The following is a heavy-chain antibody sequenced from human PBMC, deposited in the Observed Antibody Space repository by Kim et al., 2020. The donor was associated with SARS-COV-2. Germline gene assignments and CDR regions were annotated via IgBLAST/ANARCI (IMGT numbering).Heavy chain of an antibody. D-gene: IGHD4-17*01. CDR1: GGSFSGHY. CDR2: INHSGST. V-gene: IGHV4-34*01. CDR3: ARGRAVTTFYYYYGMDV. J-gene: IGHJ6*02. Sequence: SETLSLTCAVYGGSFSGHYWSWIRQPPGKGLEWIGEINHSGSTNYNPSLKSRVTISVDTSKNQFSLKVSSVTAADTAVYYCARGRAVTTFYYYYGMDVWGQGTTVTVSS.